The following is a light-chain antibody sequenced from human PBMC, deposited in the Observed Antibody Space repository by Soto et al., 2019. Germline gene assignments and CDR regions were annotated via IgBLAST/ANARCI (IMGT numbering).Light chain of an antibody. CDR3: TSYTSRRTRV. Sequence: QSALTQPASVSGSPGQSITISCTGTSSDVGSYNYVSWYQQHPGKAPKLMIFEVTNRPSGVSNRFSGSKSGNTASLTISGLQAEDEADYYCTSYTSRRTRVFGTGTKVTVL. CDR1: SSDVGSYNY. J-gene: IGLJ1*01. CDR2: EVT. V-gene: IGLV2-14*01.